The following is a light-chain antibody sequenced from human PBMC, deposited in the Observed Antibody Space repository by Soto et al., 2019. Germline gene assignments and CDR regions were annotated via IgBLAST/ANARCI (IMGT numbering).Light chain of an antibody. CDR2: GAS. V-gene: IGKV3-20*01. J-gene: IGKJ1*01. CDR1: QTVGTTY. CDR3: QLYGSSRWT. Sequence: EVVLAQSPGTLSLSPGARDPLSCRARQTVGTTYLAWYQHKPGQAPRLLIYGASTRATGIPDRFSGSRSGTDFTLTISRLEPEDFAVYFCQLYGSSRWTFGQGTKVDIK.